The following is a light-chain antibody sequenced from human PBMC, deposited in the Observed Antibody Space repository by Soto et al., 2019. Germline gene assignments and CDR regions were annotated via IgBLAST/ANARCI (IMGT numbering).Light chain of an antibody. Sequence: EIVLTQSPATLSLPPGERAALSCRASQSVSRSYLAWYQQKPGQAPRLLIYGASSRATGIPDRFSGSGSGTDFTLTISRLEPEDFAVYYCQQYGSSPPYTFGQGTKLEIK. CDR2: GAS. CDR3: QQYGSSPPYT. CDR1: QSVSRSY. J-gene: IGKJ2*01. V-gene: IGKV3-20*01.